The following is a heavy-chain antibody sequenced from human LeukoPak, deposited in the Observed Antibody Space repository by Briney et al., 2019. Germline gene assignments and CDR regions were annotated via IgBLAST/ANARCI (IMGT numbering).Heavy chain of an antibody. CDR3: ASVAFGSYYVFFDY. V-gene: IGHV4-34*01. CDR2: INHSGST. CDR1: GGSFSGYY. Sequence: SETLTLTCAVDGGSFSGYYWSWIRQPPGKGLEWIGEINHSGSTNYNPSLKSRVTISVDTSKNQFSLKLSSVTAADTAVYYCASVAFGSYYVFFDYWGQGTLVTVSS. J-gene: IGHJ4*02. D-gene: IGHD1-26*01.